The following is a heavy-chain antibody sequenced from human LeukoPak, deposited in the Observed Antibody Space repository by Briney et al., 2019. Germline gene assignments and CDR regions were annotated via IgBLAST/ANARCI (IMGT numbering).Heavy chain of an antibody. J-gene: IGHJ4*02. V-gene: IGHV3-30*18. CDR3: AKDSNLEHFDY. Sequence: PGGSLRLSCAASGFTFSSYGMHWVRQAPGKGLEWVAVISYDGSNKYYADSVKGRFTISRDNSKNTLYLQMNSLRAEDTAVYYCAKDSNLEHFDYWGQGTLVTVSS. CDR1: GFTFSSYG. D-gene: IGHD1-1*01. CDR2: ISYDGSNK.